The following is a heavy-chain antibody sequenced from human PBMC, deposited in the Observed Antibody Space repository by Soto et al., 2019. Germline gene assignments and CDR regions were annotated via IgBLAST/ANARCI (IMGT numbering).Heavy chain of an antibody. D-gene: IGHD3-22*01. V-gene: IGHV3-15*07. CDR2: IKSKNDGGTT. CDR1: GFNVNNAW. CDR3: RSGYDY. J-gene: IGHJ4*02. Sequence: EVQLVVSGGGLVKPGGSLRLSCAVSGFNVNNAWMNWVRQAPGKGLEWVGRIKSKNDGGTTDYAAPVKGRFNIARDDSKNTVYLQMDSLKSEDTVVYYCRSGYDYWGQGTLVTVSS.